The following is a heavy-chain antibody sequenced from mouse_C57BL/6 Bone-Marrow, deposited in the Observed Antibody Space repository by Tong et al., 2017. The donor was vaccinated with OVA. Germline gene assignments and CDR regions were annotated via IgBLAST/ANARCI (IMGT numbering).Heavy chain of an antibody. V-gene: IGHV1-4*01. CDR2: INPSSGYT. J-gene: IGHJ3*01. D-gene: IGHD1-1*01. Sequence: VQLQESGAELARPGASVKMSCKASGYTFTSYTMHWVKQRPGQGLEWIGYINPSSGYTKYNQKFKDKATLTADKSSSTAYMQLSSLTSEDSAVYYCALLRYSGSAWFAYWGQGTLVTVSA. CDR1: GYTFTSYT. CDR3: ALLRYSGSAWFAY.